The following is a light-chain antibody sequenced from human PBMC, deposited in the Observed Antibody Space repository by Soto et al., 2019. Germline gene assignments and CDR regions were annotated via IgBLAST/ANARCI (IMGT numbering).Light chain of an antibody. V-gene: IGLV7-46*01. CDR2: DTD. CDR1: TGAVTSGHY. Sequence: QAVVTQEPSLTVSPGGTVTLTCGSSTGAVTSGHYPYWFQQKPGQAPRILISDTDNKRSWTPARFSGSLLGGKAALTLSGAQPEDEAEYYCLLSYSGARGIFGPGTKVTVL. J-gene: IGLJ1*01. CDR3: LLSYSGARGI.